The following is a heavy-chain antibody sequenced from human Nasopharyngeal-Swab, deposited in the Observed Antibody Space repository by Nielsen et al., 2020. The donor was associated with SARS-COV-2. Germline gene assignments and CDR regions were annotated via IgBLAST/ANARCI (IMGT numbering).Heavy chain of an antibody. CDR2: IYYSGST. CDR3: ARDPRPTPTTGYSSGWRWYYYGMDV. CDR1: GGSISSYY. Sequence: SETLSLTCTVSGGSISSYYWSWIRQPPGKGLEWIGYIYYSGSTNYNPSLKSRVTISVDTSKNQFSLKLSSVTAADTAVYYCARDPRPTPTTGYSSGWRWYYYGMDVWGQGTTVTVSS. D-gene: IGHD6-19*01. J-gene: IGHJ6*02. V-gene: IGHV4-59*13.